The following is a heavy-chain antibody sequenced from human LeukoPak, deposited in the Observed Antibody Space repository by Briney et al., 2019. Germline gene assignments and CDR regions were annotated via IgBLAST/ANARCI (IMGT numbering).Heavy chain of an antibody. CDR3: ARATGLGSRGWLDY. CDR1: GYSISSGYY. CDR2: IYHSGST. J-gene: IGHJ4*02. Sequence: PSETLSLTCTVSGYSISSGYYWGWIRQPPGKGLEWIGSIYHSGSTYYNPSLKSRVTISVDTSKNQFSLKLSSVTAADTAVYYCARATGLGSRGWLDYRGQGTLVTVSS. D-gene: IGHD6-19*01. V-gene: IGHV4-38-2*02.